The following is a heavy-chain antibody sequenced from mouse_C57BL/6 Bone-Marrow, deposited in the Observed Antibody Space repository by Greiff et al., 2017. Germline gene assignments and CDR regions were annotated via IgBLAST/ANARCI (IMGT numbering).Heavy chain of an antibody. V-gene: IGHV14-2*01. D-gene: IGHD2-5*01. CDR1: GFNIKDYY. J-gene: IGHJ1*03. Sequence: VQLQQSGAELVKPGASVKLSCTASGFNIKDYYMHWVKQRTEQGLERIGRLDPEDGETKYAPKLQGKATITSYTSSNTAYLQLSSRTSEDTAFYYCARGHYSNYEYFDVWGTGTTVTVSS. CDR3: ARGHYSNYEYFDV. CDR2: LDPEDGET.